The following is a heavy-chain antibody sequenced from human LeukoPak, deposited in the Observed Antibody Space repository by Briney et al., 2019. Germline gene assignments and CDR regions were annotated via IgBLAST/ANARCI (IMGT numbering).Heavy chain of an antibody. CDR2: IYYSGST. D-gene: IGHD5-24*01. CDR1: GGSISSYS. Sequence: SETLSLTCTVSGGSISSYSWNWIRQPPGKGLEWIGYIYYSGSTNYNPSLKSRVTISVDTSKNQFSLKLSSVTAADTAVYYCAREMATANFDDWGQGTLVTVSS. V-gene: IGHV4-59*01. J-gene: IGHJ4*02. CDR3: AREMATANFDD.